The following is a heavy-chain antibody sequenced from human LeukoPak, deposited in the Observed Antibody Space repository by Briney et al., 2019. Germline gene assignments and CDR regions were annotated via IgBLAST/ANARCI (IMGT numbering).Heavy chain of an antibody. Sequence: PGGSLRLSCAASGFTFSSYAMSWDRQAPGTGLEWVSAISGSGGSTYYADSVKGRFTSSRDNSKNTLYLQMNSLRAEDTAVYYCAKVGIVGATGAFDIWGQGTMVTVSS. CDR1: GFTFSSYA. J-gene: IGHJ3*02. CDR3: AKVGIVGATGAFDI. V-gene: IGHV3-23*01. CDR2: ISGSGGST. D-gene: IGHD1-26*01.